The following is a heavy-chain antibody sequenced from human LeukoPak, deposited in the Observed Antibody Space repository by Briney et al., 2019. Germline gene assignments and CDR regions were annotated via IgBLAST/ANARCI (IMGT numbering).Heavy chain of an antibody. Sequence: ASVKVSCKASGGTFSSYTISWERQAPGQGLEWMGRIIPILGIANYAQKFQGRVTITADKSTSTAYMELSSLRSEDTAVYYCARTEWELRDAFDIWGQGTMVTVSS. D-gene: IGHD1-26*01. V-gene: IGHV1-69*02. CDR3: ARTEWELRDAFDI. J-gene: IGHJ3*02. CDR2: IIPILGIA. CDR1: GGTFSSYT.